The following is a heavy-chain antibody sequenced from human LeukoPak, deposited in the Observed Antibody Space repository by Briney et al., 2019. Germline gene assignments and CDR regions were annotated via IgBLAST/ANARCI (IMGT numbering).Heavy chain of an antibody. V-gene: IGHV4-38-2*01. D-gene: IGHD1-26*01. J-gene: IGHJ4*02. CDR3: ARASLTSGSFFDY. CDR2: IYRSGST. Sequence: SGTLSLTCAVSGYSISSGYYWGWIRQPPGKGLQWIGSIYRSGSTYYNPSLKRRVTISVDTSKNQFSLRLTSVTAADTAVYYCARASLTSGSFFDYWGQGTLVTVSS. CDR1: GYSISSGYY.